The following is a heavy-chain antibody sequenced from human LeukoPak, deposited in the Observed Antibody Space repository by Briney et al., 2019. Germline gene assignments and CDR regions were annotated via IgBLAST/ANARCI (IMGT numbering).Heavy chain of an antibody. CDR2: ISSSSSYI. Sequence: GGSLRLSCAASGFTFSSYSMNWVCQAPGKGLEWVSSISSSSSYIYYADSVKGRFTISREHAKNSLYLQMNSLRAEDTAVYYCAMIVVVRGTDFDYWGQGTLVTVSS. CDR1: GFTFSSYS. V-gene: IGHV3-21*01. J-gene: IGHJ4*02. D-gene: IGHD3-22*01. CDR3: AMIVVVRGTDFDY.